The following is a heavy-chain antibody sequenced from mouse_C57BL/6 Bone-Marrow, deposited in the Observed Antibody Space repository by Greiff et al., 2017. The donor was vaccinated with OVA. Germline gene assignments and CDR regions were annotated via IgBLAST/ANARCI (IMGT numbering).Heavy chain of an antibody. V-gene: IGHV8-8*01. Sequence: QVTLKVCGPGILQPSQTLSLTCSFSGFSLSTFGMGVGWIRQPSGQGLEWLAHIWWDDDKYYNPALKSRLTISKDTSKNQVFLKIANVDTADTATYYCAGIVYYGSSPYGMDYWGQGTSVTVSS. D-gene: IGHD1-1*01. CDR3: AGIVYYGSSPYGMDY. CDR2: IWWDDDK. CDR1: GFSLSTFGMG. J-gene: IGHJ4*01.